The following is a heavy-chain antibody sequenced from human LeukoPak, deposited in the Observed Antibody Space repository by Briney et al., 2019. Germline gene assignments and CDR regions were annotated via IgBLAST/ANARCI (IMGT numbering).Heavy chain of an antibody. CDR1: GFTFSSYW. D-gene: IGHD6-13*01. V-gene: IGHV3-48*04. J-gene: IGHJ1*01. Sequence: GGSLRLSCAASGFTFSSYWMHWVRQAPGMGLEWVSYISNSATTIFYADSVKGRFTISRDNAKNSMYLQMSSLRAEDTAVYYCAGRAAAGKAGFFQHWGRGTLVTVSS. CDR3: AGRAAAGKAGFFQH. CDR2: ISNSATTI.